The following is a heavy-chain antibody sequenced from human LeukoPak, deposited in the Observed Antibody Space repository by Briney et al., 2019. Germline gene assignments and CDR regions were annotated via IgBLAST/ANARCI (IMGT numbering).Heavy chain of an antibody. Sequence: GGSLRLSCAASGFTFSSYAMHWVRQAPGKGLEWVAVISYDGSNKYYADSVKGRFTISRDNSKNTLYLQMNSLRAEDTAVYYCASPPYGGNGYYFDYWGQGTLVTVSP. D-gene: IGHD4-23*01. CDR3: ASPPYGGNGYYFDY. V-gene: IGHV3-30-3*01. J-gene: IGHJ4*02. CDR2: ISYDGSNK. CDR1: GFTFSSYA.